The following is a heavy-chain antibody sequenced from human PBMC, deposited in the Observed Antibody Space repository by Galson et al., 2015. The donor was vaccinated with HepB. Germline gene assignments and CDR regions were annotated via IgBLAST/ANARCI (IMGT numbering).Heavy chain of an antibody. Sequence: SLRLSCAASGFNFSNYRMHWVRQVPGRGLVWVSRINSDGSDTGYADSVKGRFTISRDNAKNMLYLQMNSLRAEDTAVYFCSRAPFPVATDSWGQGTLVTVSS. CDR2: INSDGSDT. V-gene: IGHV3-74*01. CDR3: SRAPFPVATDS. D-gene: IGHD5-12*01. CDR1: GFNFSNYR. J-gene: IGHJ4*02.